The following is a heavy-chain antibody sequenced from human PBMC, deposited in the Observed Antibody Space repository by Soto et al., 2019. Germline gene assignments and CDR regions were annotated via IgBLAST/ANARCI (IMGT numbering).Heavy chain of an antibody. D-gene: IGHD3-9*01. CDR2: ISYDGSNK. V-gene: IGHV3-30*18. CDR1: GFTFSSYG. CDR3: AKEYYDILTGYYGPAHYFDY. Sequence: PGGSLRLSCAASGFTFSSYGMHWVRQAPGKGLEWVAVISYDGSNKYYADSVKGRFTISRDNSKNTLYLQMNSLRAEDTAVYYCAKEYYDILTGYYGPAHYFDYWGQGTLVTVSS. J-gene: IGHJ4*02.